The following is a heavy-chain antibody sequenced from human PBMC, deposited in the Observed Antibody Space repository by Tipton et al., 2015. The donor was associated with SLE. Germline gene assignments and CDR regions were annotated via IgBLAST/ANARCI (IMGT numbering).Heavy chain of an antibody. Sequence: SLRLSCTASGFTFGDEAMSWVRQAPGKGLEWVGFIRSKDYGGTSQYAASVKGRFTMSRDDSKSIAYLQMNSLETEDTAMYYCSRSGGYNGCDKDFYYVMDAWGQGTTVTVSS. J-gene: IGHJ6*02. V-gene: IGHV3-49*04. D-gene: IGHD5-12*01. CDR3: SRSGGYNGCDKDFYYVMDA. CDR2: IRSKDYGGTS. CDR1: GFTFGDEA.